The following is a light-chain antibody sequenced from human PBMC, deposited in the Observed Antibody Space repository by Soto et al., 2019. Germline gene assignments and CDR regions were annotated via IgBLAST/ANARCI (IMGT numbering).Light chain of an antibody. V-gene: IGLV1-47*01. J-gene: IGLJ2*01. CDR3: AAWDDSLSGVV. Sequence: QSVLTQPPSASGTPGQRVTISCSGSSSNIGSNSVHWYQQLPGTAPKLLIYSNSQRPSGVPERISGSKSGTSASLAISGLRSEXXXDYYCAAWDDSLSGVVFGGGTKVTVL. CDR1: SSNIGSNS. CDR2: SNS.